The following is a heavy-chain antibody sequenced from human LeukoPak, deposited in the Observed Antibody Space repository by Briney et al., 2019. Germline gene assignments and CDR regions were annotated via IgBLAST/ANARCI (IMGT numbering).Heavy chain of an antibody. V-gene: IGHV1-46*01. CDR2: INPSGGST. Sequence: ASVKVSCEASGYTFTSYYMHWVRQAPGQGLEWMGIINPSGGSTSYAQKFQGRVTMTRDTSTSTVYMELSSLRSEDTAVYYYARIAPRIGEGFDYWGQGTLVTVSS. D-gene: IGHD3-10*01. J-gene: IGHJ4*02. CDR1: GYTFTSYY. CDR3: ARIAPRIGEGFDY.